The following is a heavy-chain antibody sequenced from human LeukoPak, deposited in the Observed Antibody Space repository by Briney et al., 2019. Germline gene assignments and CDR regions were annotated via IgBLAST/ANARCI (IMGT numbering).Heavy chain of an antibody. J-gene: IGHJ4*02. CDR2: IWYDGSNK. D-gene: IGHD2-2*01. V-gene: IGHV3-33*01. Sequence: PGGSLRLSCAASGFTFSSYGMHWVRQAPGKGLEWVAVIWYDGSNKYYADSVKGRFTISRDNSKNTLYLQMNSLRAEDTAVYYCARGYCSSTSCYFGDYWGQGTLVTVSS. CDR3: ARGYCSSTSCYFGDY. CDR1: GFTFSSYG.